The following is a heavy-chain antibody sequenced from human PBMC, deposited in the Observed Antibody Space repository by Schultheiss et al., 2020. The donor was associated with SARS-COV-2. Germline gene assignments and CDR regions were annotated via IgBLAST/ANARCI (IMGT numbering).Heavy chain of an antibody. J-gene: IGHJ3*02. CDR1: GYSFSSYW. D-gene: IGHD3-3*01. V-gene: IGHV5-51*01. CDR2: IYPRDSDT. CDR3: ARRASGYAFDI. Sequence: GESLKISCKGSGYSFSSYWIGWVRQLPGKGLEWMGIIYPRDSDTRYSPSFQGQVTISADQSISTAYLQWSSLKASDTAMYYCARRASGYAFDIWGQGTMVTVSS.